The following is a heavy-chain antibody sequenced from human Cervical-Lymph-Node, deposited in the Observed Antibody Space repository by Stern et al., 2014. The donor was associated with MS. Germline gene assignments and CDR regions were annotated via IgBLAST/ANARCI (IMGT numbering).Heavy chain of an antibody. CDR1: GFPFSNHW. V-gene: IGHV3-7*01. J-gene: IGHJ4*02. Sequence: VQLVESGGGLVQPGGSLRLSCAASGFPFSNHWMNWVRQAPGKGLEWVANIKQDGSEDYYVDSVKGRFTISRDNAKNSLYLQMNSLRAEDTAVYYCSRGVQGGFWGQGTLVTVSS. CDR2: IKQDGSED. CDR3: SRGVQGGF. D-gene: IGHD6-25*01.